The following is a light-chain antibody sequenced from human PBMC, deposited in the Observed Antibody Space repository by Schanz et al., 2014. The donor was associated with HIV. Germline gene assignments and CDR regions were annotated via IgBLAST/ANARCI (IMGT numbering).Light chain of an antibody. CDR2: DNT. V-gene: IGLV1-40*01. J-gene: IGLJ3*02. Sequence: QSVLAQPPSVSGAPGQRVTISCTGRSSNIGADFDVHWYQLLPGTAPKLLIFDNTNRPSGVPARFSGSKSASSASLAISGLQAEDEADYFCQSFDSSLNGVVFGGGTKLTVL. CDR3: QSFDSSLNGVV. CDR1: SSNIGADFD.